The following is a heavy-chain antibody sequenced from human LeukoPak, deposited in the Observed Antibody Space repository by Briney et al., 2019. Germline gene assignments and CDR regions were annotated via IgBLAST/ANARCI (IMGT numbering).Heavy chain of an antibody. J-gene: IGHJ6*03. V-gene: IGHV4-4*07. CDR1: GGSISSYY. Sequence: KASETLSLTCTVSGGSISSYYWSWIRQPAGKGLEWIGRIYTSGSTNYNPSLKSRVTMSVDTSKNQFSLKLSSVTAADTAVYYCATLPGSGSYYDFWSGYRYYMDVWGKGPRSPSP. D-gene: IGHD3-3*01. CDR3: ATLPGSGSYYDFWSGYRYYMDV. CDR2: IYTSGST.